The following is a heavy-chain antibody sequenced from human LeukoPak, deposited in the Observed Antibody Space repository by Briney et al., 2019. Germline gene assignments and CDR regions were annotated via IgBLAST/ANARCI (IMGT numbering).Heavy chain of an antibody. J-gene: IGHJ4*02. Sequence: QAGGSLRLSCAASGFTFSSYGMHWVRQAPGKGLEWVAVISYDGSNKYYADSVKGRFTISRDNSKNTLYLQMNSLRAEDTAVYYCARVWERLNIDYWGQGTLVTVSS. CDR1: GFTFSSYG. CDR3: ARVWERLNIDY. D-gene: IGHD1-1*01. CDR2: ISYDGSNK. V-gene: IGHV3-30*03.